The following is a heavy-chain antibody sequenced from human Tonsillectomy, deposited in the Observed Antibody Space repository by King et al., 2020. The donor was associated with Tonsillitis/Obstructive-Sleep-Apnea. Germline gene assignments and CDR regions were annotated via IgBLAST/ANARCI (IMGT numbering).Heavy chain of an antibody. J-gene: IGHJ2*01. CDR3: ARIKIFPSSSSYWYFDL. CDR2: INTNTGNP. CDR1: GYTFTSYA. D-gene: IGHD2/OR15-2a*01. Sequence: VQLVESGSELKKPGASVKVSCKASGYTFTSYAMNWVRQAPGQGLEWKGWINTNTGNPTYAQGFTGRFVFSLDTSVSTAYLQISSLKAEDTAVYYCARIKIFPSSSSYWYFDLWGRGTLVTVSS. V-gene: IGHV7-4-1*02.